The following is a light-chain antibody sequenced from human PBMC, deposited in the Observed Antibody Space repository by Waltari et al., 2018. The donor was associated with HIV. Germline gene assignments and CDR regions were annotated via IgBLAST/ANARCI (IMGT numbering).Light chain of an antibody. CDR1: QSVSRNY. CDR3: QKYGTAPYT. J-gene: IGKJ2*01. CDR2: GAS. V-gene: IGKV3-20*01. Sequence: EIGLTQSPGTLSLSPGQSATLSCRASQSVSRNYVDWDQKKHRQGPRRFTYGASSRATGIPDRFSGSGSGTDFTLTTSRLEPEDFAVYHCQKYGTAPYTLSQGTRLEIK.